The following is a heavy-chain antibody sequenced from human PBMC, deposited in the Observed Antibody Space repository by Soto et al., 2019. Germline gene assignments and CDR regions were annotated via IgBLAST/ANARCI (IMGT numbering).Heavy chain of an antibody. Sequence: LSLTCTVSGGPISSGDYYWSWIRQPPGKGLEWIGYIYYSGSTYYNPSLKSRVTISVDTSKNQFSLKLSSVTAADTAVYYCARVGDYYDSSDPFDYWGQGTLVTVSS. J-gene: IGHJ4*02. CDR3: ARVGDYYDSSDPFDY. CDR2: IYYSGST. CDR1: GGPISSGDYY. V-gene: IGHV4-30-4*01. D-gene: IGHD3-22*01.